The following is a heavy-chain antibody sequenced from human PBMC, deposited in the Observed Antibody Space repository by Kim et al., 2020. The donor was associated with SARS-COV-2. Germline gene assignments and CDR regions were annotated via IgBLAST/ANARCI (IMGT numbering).Heavy chain of an antibody. V-gene: IGHV4-4*02. J-gene: IGHJ4*02. CDR3: ARLRKDTGSYFRFDY. Sequence: IWEISHSGNTNYSPSLRSRVSISVDNSKNQFTLRLNSVTAAETAVYYCARLRKDTGSYFRFDYWGQGTLVTVSS. CDR2: ISHSGNT. D-gene: IGHD1-26*01.